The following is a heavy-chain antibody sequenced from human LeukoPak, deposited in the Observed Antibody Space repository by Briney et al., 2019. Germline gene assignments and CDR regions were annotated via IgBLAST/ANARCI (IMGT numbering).Heavy chain of an antibody. CDR3: ARGVRIAVAGYLDY. Sequence: GGSLRLSCAASGFTFSSYAMNWVRQAPGKGLEWVSDISCDGSNKNYADSVKGRFTISRDNSKNTLYLQMNSLRAEDTTVYYCARGVRIAVAGYLDYWREGTLVTVSS. CDR1: GFTFSSYA. D-gene: IGHD6-19*01. J-gene: IGHJ4*02. V-gene: IGHV3-30*04. CDR2: ISCDGSNK.